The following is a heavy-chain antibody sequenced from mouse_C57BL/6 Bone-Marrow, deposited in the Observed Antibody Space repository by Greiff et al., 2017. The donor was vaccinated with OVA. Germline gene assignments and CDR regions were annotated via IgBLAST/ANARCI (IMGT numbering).Heavy chain of an antibody. CDR2: IYPGDGDT. CDR1: GYAFTSSW. D-gene: IGHD1-1*01. Sequence: VQLQQSGPELVKPGASVKLSCKASGYAFTSSWMHWVKQRPGKGLEWIGRIYPGDGDTNYNGKFKGKATLTADKSSSTAYMQHSSLTSEDSAVYCCARRGYYYGSSTFAYWGQGTLVTVSA. J-gene: IGHJ3*01. V-gene: IGHV1-82*01. CDR3: ARRGYYYGSSTFAY.